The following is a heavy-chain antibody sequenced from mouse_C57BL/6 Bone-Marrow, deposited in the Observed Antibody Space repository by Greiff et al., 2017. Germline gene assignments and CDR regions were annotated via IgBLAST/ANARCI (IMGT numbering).Heavy chain of an antibody. CDR3: AREEASYYSNYVDAMDY. D-gene: IGHD2-5*01. Sequence: QVQLQQPGAELVMPGASVKLSCKASGYTFTSYWMHWVKQRPGQGLEWIGEIDPSESYTNYNQKFKGKSTLTVDKSSSTAYMQLSSLTSEDSAVYYCAREEASYYSNYVDAMDYWGQGTSVTVSS. CDR2: IDPSESYT. V-gene: IGHV1-69*01. J-gene: IGHJ4*01. CDR1: GYTFTSYW.